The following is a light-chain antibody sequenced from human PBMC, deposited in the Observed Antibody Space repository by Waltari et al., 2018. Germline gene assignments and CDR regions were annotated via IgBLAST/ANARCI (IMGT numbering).Light chain of an antibody. V-gene: IGLV3-21*02. CDR1: KSGSKP. CDR2: DDS. J-gene: IGLJ1*01. CDR3: QVWDSDSDHYV. Sequence: SYVLTQPPSVSVAPGQTASSACGGEKSGSKPVHRYQQKPGQAPVLVVYDDSNRPSGIPERFSGSNSGKTATLTISRVEAGDEADYYCQVWDSDSDHYVFGTGTEVTVL.